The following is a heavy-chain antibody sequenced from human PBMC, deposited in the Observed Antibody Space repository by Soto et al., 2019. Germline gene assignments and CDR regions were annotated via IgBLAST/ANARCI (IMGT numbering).Heavy chain of an antibody. CDR1: GYTFATYD. CDR3: ASDLYCKSTTCPDY. V-gene: IGHV1-8*01. Sequence: ASVKVSCKASGYTFATYDINWVRQAPGQGLEWMGWMNPHSGNTDYAQKFQGRVTMTRTTSISTAYMELSSLRSEDTAMCYCASDLYCKSTTCPDYWGQGTLVTVS. D-gene: IGHD2-2*01. CDR2: MNPHSGNT. J-gene: IGHJ4*02.